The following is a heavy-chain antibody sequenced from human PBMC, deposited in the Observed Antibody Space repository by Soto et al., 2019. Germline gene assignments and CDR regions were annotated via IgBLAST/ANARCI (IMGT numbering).Heavy chain of an antibody. CDR3: ARDHGLAGSFVP. Sequence: PGGSLRLSCAASGFTFSTYSMNWVRQAPGKGLEWVSYISYTISTIYYADSVKGRFTISRDNAKNSLFLQMNSLRDEDTAVYYCARDHGLAGSFVPSGPGTPVTVSS. CDR1: GFTFSTYS. D-gene: IGHD2-15*01. CDR2: ISYTISTI. V-gene: IGHV3-48*02. J-gene: IGHJ5*02.